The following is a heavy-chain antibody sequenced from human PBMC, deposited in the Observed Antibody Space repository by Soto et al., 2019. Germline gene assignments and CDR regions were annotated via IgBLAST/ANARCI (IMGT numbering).Heavy chain of an antibody. CDR1: GGSISSGGYY. Sequence: SETLSLTCTVSGGSISSGGYYWSWIRQHPGKGLEWIGYIYYSGSTYYNPSLKSRVTISVDTSKNQFSLKLSSVTAADTAVYYCARAIMTDNWFDPSGQGTLVTVSS. CDR2: IYYSGST. V-gene: IGHV4-31*03. D-gene: IGHD3-16*01. J-gene: IGHJ5*02. CDR3: ARAIMTDNWFDP.